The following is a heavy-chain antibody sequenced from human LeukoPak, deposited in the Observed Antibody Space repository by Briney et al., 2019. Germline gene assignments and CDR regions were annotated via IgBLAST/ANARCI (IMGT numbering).Heavy chain of an antibody. J-gene: IGHJ4*02. D-gene: IGHD1-26*01. CDR1: GYSISSGYY. V-gene: IGHV4-38-2*02. Sequence: SETLSLTCTVSGYSISSGYYWGWIRQPPGKGLEWIGSIYHSGSTYHNPSLKSRVTISVDTSKNQFSLKLSSVTAADTAVYYCARHVGRWGQGTLVTVSS. CDR3: ARHVGR. CDR2: IYHSGST.